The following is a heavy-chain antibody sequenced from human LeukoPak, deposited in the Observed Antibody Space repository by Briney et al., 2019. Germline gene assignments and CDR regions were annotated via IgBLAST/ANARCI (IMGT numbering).Heavy chain of an antibody. J-gene: IGHJ5*02. D-gene: IGHD3-10*01. CDR1: GFIFKNYA. CDR2: FSGTGDTT. CDR3: ERSFGDSFYP. V-gene: IGHV3-23*01. Sequence: GGSLRLSCAASGFIFKNYAMNWVRQAPGKGLEWVSAFSGTGDTTFYADSVKGRFTFSRDNTKNTVDLQMDSLRVDDTAVYYCERSFGDSFYPWGQGILVTVSS.